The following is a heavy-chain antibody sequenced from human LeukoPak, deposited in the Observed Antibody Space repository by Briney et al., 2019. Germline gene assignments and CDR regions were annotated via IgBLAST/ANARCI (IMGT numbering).Heavy chain of an antibody. Sequence: PSETLSLTCTVSGGSISSSSYYWGWIRQPPGKGLEWIGYIYYSGSTNYNPSLKSRVTISIDTSKNQFSLKLSSVTAADTAVYYCARLDILTGYYIERYYFDYWGQGTLVTVSS. CDR2: IYYSGST. D-gene: IGHD3-9*01. CDR3: ARLDILTGYYIERYYFDY. J-gene: IGHJ4*02. CDR1: GGSISSSSYY. V-gene: IGHV4-61*05.